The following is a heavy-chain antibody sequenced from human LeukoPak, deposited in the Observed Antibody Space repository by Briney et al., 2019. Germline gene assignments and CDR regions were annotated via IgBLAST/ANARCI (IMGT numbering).Heavy chain of an antibody. J-gene: IGHJ3*02. CDR3: AGGFDWLSVI. D-gene: IGHD3-9*01. V-gene: IGHV4-59*01. CDR2: IYFNGNT. Sequence: PSETLSLTCTVSGGSISNYYWTWLRQSPGKGLERIGNIYFNGNTNYNPSLKSRVAISIDTSKKQFSLNMSSVTAADTAVFYCAGGFDWLSVIWGQGTMVTVSS. CDR1: GGSISNYY.